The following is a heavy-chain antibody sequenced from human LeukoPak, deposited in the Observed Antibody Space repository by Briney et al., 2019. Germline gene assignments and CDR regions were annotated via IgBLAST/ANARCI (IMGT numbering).Heavy chain of an antibody. J-gene: IGHJ4*02. CDR1: GGSFSGYY. D-gene: IGHD5-12*01. CDR2: INHSGST. V-gene: IGHV4-34*01. CDR3: ARKWLRFAYYSDY. Sequence: PSETLSLTCAVYGGSFSGYYWSWIRQPPGKGLEWIGEINHSGSTNYNPSLKSRVTISVDTSKNQFSLKLSSVTAADTAVYYCARKWLRFAYYSDYWGQGTLVTVSS.